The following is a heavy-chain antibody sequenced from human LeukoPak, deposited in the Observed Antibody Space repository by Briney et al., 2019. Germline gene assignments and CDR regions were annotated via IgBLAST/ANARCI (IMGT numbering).Heavy chain of an antibody. V-gene: IGHV4-61*02. CDR3: ARGREKLGMPDAFDI. J-gene: IGHJ3*02. Sequence: SETLSLTCTVSGGSISSGSYYWSWIRQPAGKGLEWIGRIYTSGSTNYNPSLKSRVTISVDTSKNQFSLKLSSVTAADTAVYYCARGREKLGMPDAFDIWGQGTMVTVSS. D-gene: IGHD7-27*01. CDR2: IYTSGST. CDR1: GGSISSGSYY.